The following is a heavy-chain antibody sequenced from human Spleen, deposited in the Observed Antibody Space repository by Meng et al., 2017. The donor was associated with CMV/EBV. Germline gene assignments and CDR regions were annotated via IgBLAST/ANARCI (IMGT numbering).Heavy chain of an antibody. CDR3: ARGRPGYCSSTSCNGMDV. D-gene: IGHD2-2*01. V-gene: IGHV3-21*01. CDR2: ISSSRSYI. J-gene: IGHJ6*02. CDR1: SFTFSSYQ. Sequence: GESLKISCGASSFTFSSYQMNWVRQGPGKGLEWVSSISSSRSYIYYADSVKGRFTISRDSAKISLYLQMDSLRAEDTAVYYCARGRPGYCSSTSCNGMDVWGQGTTVTVSS.